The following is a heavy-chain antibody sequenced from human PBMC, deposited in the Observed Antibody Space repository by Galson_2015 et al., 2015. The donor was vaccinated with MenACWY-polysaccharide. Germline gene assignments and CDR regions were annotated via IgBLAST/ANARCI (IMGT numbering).Heavy chain of an antibody. D-gene: IGHD3-22*01. Sequence: SLRLSCAASGFTFRNYGIHWVRQAPGKGLEWVAVLWSDGSRKYYADSVRGRFTVSRDTSRDTVYLQMDSLRAEDTALYYCARDVDTRGHYSWFDPWGQGTLVTVSS. V-gene: IGHV3-33*01. CDR1: GFTFRNYG. J-gene: IGHJ5*02. CDR3: ARDVDTRGHYSWFDP. CDR2: LWSDGSRK.